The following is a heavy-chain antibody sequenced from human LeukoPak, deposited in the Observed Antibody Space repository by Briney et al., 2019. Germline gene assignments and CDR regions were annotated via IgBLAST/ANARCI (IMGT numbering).Heavy chain of an antibody. Sequence: PGGSLRLSCAASGFTFSNYWMTWVRQAPGKGLEWVARIREDGSGKNYVDSVKGRFTISRDNAKNSLYLQMSSLRAEDTAVYYCARENDKNKSDWSEGDYWGQGTLVTVSS. D-gene: IGHD1-1*01. CDR2: IREDGSGK. CDR3: ARENDKNKSDWSEGDY. V-gene: IGHV3-7*01. CDR1: GFTFSNYW. J-gene: IGHJ4*02.